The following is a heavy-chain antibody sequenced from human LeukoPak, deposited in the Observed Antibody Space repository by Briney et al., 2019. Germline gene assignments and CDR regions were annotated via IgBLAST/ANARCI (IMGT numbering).Heavy chain of an antibody. D-gene: IGHD3-9*01. V-gene: IGHV3-21*01. Sequence: PGGSLRLSCAASGFTFSSYSMNWVRQAPGKGLEWVSSISSSSSYIYYADSVKGRFTISRGNAKNSLYLQMNSLRAEETAVYYCARGNWDDILTGYPDYYYMDVWGKGTTVTVSS. CDR3: ARGNWDDILTGYPDYYYMDV. J-gene: IGHJ6*03. CDR2: ISSSSSYI. CDR1: GFTFSSYS.